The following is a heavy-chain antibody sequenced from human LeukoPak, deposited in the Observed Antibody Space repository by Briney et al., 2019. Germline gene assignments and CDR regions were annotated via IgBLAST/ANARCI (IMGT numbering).Heavy chain of an antibody. CDR2: IYSSGST. CDR1: GFTFSRYW. V-gene: IGHV3-66*01. D-gene: IGHD2-21*02. Sequence: GGSLRLSCAASGFTFSRYWMHWVRQAPGKGLVWVSLIYSSGSTYYADSVKGRFTISRDNSMNTLYLQMNSLRAEDTAVYYCAGSLAYCGGDCRLGDYWGQGTLVTVSS. CDR3: AGSLAYCGGDCRLGDY. J-gene: IGHJ4*02.